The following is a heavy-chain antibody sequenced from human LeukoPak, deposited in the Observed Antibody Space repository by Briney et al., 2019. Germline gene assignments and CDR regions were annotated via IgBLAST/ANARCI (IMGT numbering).Heavy chain of an antibody. Sequence: SETLPLTCTVSGGSISSYYWSWIRQPPGKGLEWIGYIYYSGSTNYNPSLKSRVTISVDTSKNQFSLKLSSVTAADTAVYYCARDPDIVVVVAAHDRAEAFDIWGQGTMVTVSS. CDR1: GGSISSYY. D-gene: IGHD2-15*01. J-gene: IGHJ3*02. CDR3: ARDPDIVVVVAAHDRAEAFDI. V-gene: IGHV4-59*01. CDR2: IYYSGST.